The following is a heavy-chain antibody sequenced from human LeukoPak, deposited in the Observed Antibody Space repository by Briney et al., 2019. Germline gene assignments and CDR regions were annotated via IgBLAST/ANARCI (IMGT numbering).Heavy chain of an antibody. Sequence: SETLSLTCTVSGGSISSYYWSWIRQPAGKGLESIGHISTSGSTNYNPSLKSRVTISVDTSKNQFSLKLSSVTAADTAVYYCARHPDYYDSIRKGAFDIWGQGTMVTVSS. D-gene: IGHD3-22*01. CDR1: GGSISSYY. CDR3: ARHPDYYDSIRKGAFDI. CDR2: ISTSGST. V-gene: IGHV4-4*08. J-gene: IGHJ3*02.